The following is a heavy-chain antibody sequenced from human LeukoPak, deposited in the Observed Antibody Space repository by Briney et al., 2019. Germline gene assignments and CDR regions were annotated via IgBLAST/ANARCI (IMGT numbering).Heavy chain of an antibody. J-gene: IGHJ5*02. Sequence: GASVKVSCKASGYTFTSYAMHWVRQAPGQRLEWMGWINAGNGNTKYSQEFQGRVTITRDTSASTAYMELSSLRSEDMAVYYCARGYHYYGSGSYGWFDPWGQGTLVTVSS. CDR1: GYTFTSYA. D-gene: IGHD3-10*01. CDR3: ARGYHYYGSGSYGWFDP. CDR2: INAGNGNT. V-gene: IGHV1-3*03.